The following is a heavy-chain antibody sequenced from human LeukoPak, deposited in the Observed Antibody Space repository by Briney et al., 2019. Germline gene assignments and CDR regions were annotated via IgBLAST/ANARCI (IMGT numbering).Heavy chain of an antibody. CDR2: IYSGGST. V-gene: IGHV3-53*01. CDR1: GFTVSSNY. CDR3: ATGLIALGVSGVDAFDI. J-gene: IGHJ3*02. Sequence: GGSLRLSCAASGFTVSSNYMSWVRQAPGKGLEWVSVIYSGGSTYYADSVKGRFTIFRDNSKNTLYLQMDSLRAEDTAVYYCATGLIALGVSGVDAFDIWGQGTIVTVSS. D-gene: IGHD6-19*01.